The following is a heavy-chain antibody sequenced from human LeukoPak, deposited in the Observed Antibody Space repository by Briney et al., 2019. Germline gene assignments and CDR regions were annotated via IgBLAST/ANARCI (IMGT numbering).Heavy chain of an antibody. J-gene: IGHJ5*02. CDR3: ARGYSSSWYFNWFDP. CDR1: GYSISSGYF. CDR2: IYHSGTT. V-gene: IGHV4-38-2*02. Sequence: PSETLSLTCTVSGYSISSGYFWGWIRQPPGKGLEWIGSIYHSGTTYYNPSLKSRVTISVDTSKNQFSLKLTSVTAADTAVYYCARGYSSSWYFNWFDPWGQGTPVTVSS. D-gene: IGHD6-13*01.